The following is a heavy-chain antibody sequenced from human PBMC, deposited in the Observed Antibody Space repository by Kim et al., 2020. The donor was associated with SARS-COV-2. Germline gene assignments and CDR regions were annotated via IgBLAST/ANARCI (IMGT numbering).Heavy chain of an antibody. CDR1: GGTFSSYA. CDR2: IIPIFGTA. Sequence: SVKVSCKASGGTFSSYAISWVRQAPGQGLEWMGGIIPIFGTANYAQKFQGRVTITADESTSTAYMELSSLRSEDTAVYYCAMVPLWVIAAAGPYYFDYWGQGTLVTVSS. J-gene: IGHJ4*02. D-gene: IGHD6-13*01. V-gene: IGHV1-69*13. CDR3: AMVPLWVIAAAGPYYFDY.